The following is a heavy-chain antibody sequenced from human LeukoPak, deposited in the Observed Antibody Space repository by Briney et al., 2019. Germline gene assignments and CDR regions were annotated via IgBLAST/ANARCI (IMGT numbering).Heavy chain of an antibody. V-gene: IGHV3-23*01. D-gene: IGHD6-19*01. J-gene: IGHJ4*02. CDR1: GFIFSSYA. CDR3: ASGPVTGTFHF. CDR2: ISGSGGST. Sequence: GGSLRLSCGATGFIFSSYAMNWVRQAPGKGLEWVSVISGSGGSTYYADSVKGRFTISRDNSNNTVYLRMNSLRAEDTAVYYCASGPVTGTFHFWGQGTPLTVSS.